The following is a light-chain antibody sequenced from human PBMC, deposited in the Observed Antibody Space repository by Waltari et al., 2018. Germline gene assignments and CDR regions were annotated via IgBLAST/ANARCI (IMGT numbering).Light chain of an antibody. V-gene: IGKV3-20*01. CDR2: GAS. CDR3: QHYVRLPVT. CDR1: QSVGRT. Sequence: EIVLTQPPGPLSLSTGERAILSCRASQSVGRTLAWYQQKPGQAPRLLIYGASNRATGIPDRFSGSGSGTDFSLTISRLEPEDFSVYYCQHYVRLPVTFGQGTRVEI. J-gene: IGKJ1*01.